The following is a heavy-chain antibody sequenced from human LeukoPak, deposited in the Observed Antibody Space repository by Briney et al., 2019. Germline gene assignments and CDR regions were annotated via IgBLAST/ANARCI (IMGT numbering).Heavy chain of an antibody. Sequence: GASVEVSCKASGGTFSSYAISWVRQAPGQGLEWMGGIIPIFGTANYAQKFQGRVTITADESTSTAYMELSSLRSEDTAVYYCARADIVVVTTNAFDIWGQGTMVTVSS. V-gene: IGHV1-69*13. CDR2: IIPIFGTA. CDR3: ARADIVVVTTNAFDI. D-gene: IGHD2-21*02. J-gene: IGHJ3*02. CDR1: GGTFSSYA.